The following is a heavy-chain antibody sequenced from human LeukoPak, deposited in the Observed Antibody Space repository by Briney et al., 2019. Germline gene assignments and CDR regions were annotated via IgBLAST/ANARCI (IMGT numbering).Heavy chain of an antibody. CDR1: GYTFTSYD. CDR2: INPNSGGT. D-gene: IGHD6-25*01. V-gene: IGHV1-2*02. CDR3: ARGLSIAAGAMGY. Sequence: GASVKVSCKASGYTFTSYDINWVRQATGQGLEWMGWINPNSGGTNYAQKFQGRVTMTRDTSISTAYMELSRLRSDDTAVYYCARGLSIAAGAMGYWGQGTLVTVSS. J-gene: IGHJ4*02.